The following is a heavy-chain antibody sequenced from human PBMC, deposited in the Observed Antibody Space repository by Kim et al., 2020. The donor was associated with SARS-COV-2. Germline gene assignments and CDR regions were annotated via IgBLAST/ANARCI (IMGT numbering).Heavy chain of an antibody. CDR2: IYHSGST. CDR3: AGGGGGSSWYRGNWFDP. CDR1: GGSISSSNW. J-gene: IGHJ5*02. D-gene: IGHD6-13*01. Sequence: SETLSLTCAVSGGSISSSNWWSWVRQPPGKGLEWIGEIYHSGSTNYNPSLKSRVTISVDKSKNQFSLKLSSVTAADTAVYYCAGGGGGSSWYRGNWFDPWGQGTLVTVSS. V-gene: IGHV4-4*02.